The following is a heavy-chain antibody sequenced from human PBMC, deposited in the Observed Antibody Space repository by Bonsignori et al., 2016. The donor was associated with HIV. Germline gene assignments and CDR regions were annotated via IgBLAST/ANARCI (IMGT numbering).Heavy chain of an antibody. J-gene: IGHJ4*02. D-gene: IGHD4/OR15-4a*01. Sequence: WIRQPPGKGLEWVAVIGYDAKIQIYSDSVQGRFTISRDDSKNTLYLQLTSLRVEDTALYFCARDLFQGAPDYLDYWGQGTLVTVSS. CDR3: ARDLFQGAPDYLDY. CDR2: IGYDAKIQ. V-gene: IGHV3-30*04.